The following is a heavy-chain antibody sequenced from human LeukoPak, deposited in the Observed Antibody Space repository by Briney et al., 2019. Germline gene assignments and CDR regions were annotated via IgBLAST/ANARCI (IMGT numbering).Heavy chain of an antibody. Sequence: GGSLRLSCAASGFTFSSYSMNWVRQAPGKGLEWVSSISSSSSYIYYADSVKGRFTISRDNAKNSLYLQMNSLRAEDTAVYYCXXLIRSITMVRGVSYYYYMDVWGKGTTVTVSS. J-gene: IGHJ6*03. D-gene: IGHD3-10*01. CDR2: ISSSSSYI. CDR3: XXLIRSITMVRGVSYYYYMDV. CDR1: GFTFSSYS. V-gene: IGHV3-21*01.